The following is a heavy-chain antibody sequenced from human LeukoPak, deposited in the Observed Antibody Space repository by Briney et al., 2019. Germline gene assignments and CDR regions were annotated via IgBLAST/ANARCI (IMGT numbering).Heavy chain of an antibody. CDR1: GFTFRVFY. D-gene: IGHD5/OR15-5a*01. CDR3: ASDQVSGVFDY. CDR2: ISPSGSYT. J-gene: IGHJ4*02. V-gene: IGHV3-11*05. Sequence: GGSLRLSCAGSGFTFRVFYMNWIRQAPGKGLEWLAYISPSGSYTTYADSVKGRFVISRDNTKNSVSLHMNTLTADDTSVYFCASDQVSGVFDYWGQGARVTVSS.